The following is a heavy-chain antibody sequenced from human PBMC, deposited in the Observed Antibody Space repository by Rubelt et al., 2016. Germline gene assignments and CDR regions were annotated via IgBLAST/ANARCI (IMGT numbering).Heavy chain of an antibody. CDR2: IYHSGST. CDR3: ARGGDGYNGYGMDV. J-gene: IGHJ6*02. Sequence: QVQLQESGPGLVKPSETLSLTCTVSGGSISSYYWSWIRQPPGKGLEWIGEIYHSGSTNYNPSLKSRVTISVDTSKNQFSLKLSSVTAADTAVYYCARGGDGYNGYGMDVWGQGTTVTVSS. D-gene: IGHD5-24*01. V-gene: IGHV4-59*01. CDR1: GGSISSYY.